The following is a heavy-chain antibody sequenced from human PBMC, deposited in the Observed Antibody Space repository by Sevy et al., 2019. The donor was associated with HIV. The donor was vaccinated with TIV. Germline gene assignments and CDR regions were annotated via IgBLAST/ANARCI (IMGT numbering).Heavy chain of an antibody. V-gene: IGHV6-1*01. CDR2: TKYRSKWYN. CDR3: AREAIAAATFPPYFDF. D-gene: IGHD6-25*01. Sequence: SQTLSLTCAISGDSVSTNSAAWNWIRQSPSRGLEWLGRTKYRSKWYNDYATSVKSRITINPDTTKNQFSLQLNSVTPEDTAVYYCAREAIAAATFPPYFDFWGQGTLVTVSS. J-gene: IGHJ4*02. CDR1: GDSVSTNSAA.